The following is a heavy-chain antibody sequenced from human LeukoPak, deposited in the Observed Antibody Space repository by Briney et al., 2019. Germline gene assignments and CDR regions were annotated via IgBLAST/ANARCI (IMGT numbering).Heavy chain of an antibody. CDR2: ISSSSSYI. V-gene: IGHV3-21*01. CDR1: GFTFSSYS. Sequence: GGSLRLSCAASGFTFSSYSMNWVRQAPGKGLEWVSSISSSSSYIYYADSVKGRFTIFRDNAKNSLYLQMNSLRAEDTAVYYCASEPDIVVVPAARDYWGQGTLVTVSS. J-gene: IGHJ4*02. CDR3: ASEPDIVVVPAARDY. D-gene: IGHD2-2*01.